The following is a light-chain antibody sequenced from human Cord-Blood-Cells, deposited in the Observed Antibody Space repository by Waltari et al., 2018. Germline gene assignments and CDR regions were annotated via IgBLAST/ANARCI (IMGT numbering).Light chain of an antibody. CDR2: RNK. V-gene: IGLV1-47*01. J-gene: IGLJ3*02. CDR1: SSNIGSNY. CDR3: AAWDDSLSGPVWV. Sequence: QSVLTQPPSASGTPGQRVTISCSGSSSNIGSNYVYWYQQLPGTAPKLLIYRNKQRPSGVPYRFSGSKSGTSASLAISGLRSEDEADYYCAAWDDSLSGPVWVFGGGTKLTVL.